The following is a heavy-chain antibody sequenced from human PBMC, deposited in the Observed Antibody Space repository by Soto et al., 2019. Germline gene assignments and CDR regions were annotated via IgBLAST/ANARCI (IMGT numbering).Heavy chain of an antibody. D-gene: IGHD6-13*01. CDR2: IYYNGTT. V-gene: IGHV4-59*01. CDR3: AKYRRTQADGFTLAY. CDR1: GDAISPYY. J-gene: IGHJ4*02. Sequence: QVQLQESGPGLVKPSETLSLTCTVSGDAISPYYWSWIRQPPGKGLEWIGYIYYNGTTPYNPFLESRVIQSVDTSKNQFSLRLRSVTPADTAVYFCAKYRRTQADGFTLAYWGQGALVLVAS.